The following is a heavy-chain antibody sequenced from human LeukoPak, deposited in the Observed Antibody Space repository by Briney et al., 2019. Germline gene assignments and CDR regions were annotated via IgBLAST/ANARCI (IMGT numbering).Heavy chain of an antibody. J-gene: IGHJ5*02. D-gene: IGHD3-10*01. CDR3: ARGGYYGSGNDFRFDP. CDR1: GGSISSYY. Sequence: PSETLSLTCTVSGGSISSYYWGWIRQPPGKGLEWIGYIYYSGSTNYNPSLKSRVTISVDTSKNQFSLKLKSVTAADTAVYYCARGGYYGSGNDFRFDPWGQGTLVTVSS. CDR2: IYYSGST. V-gene: IGHV4-59*01.